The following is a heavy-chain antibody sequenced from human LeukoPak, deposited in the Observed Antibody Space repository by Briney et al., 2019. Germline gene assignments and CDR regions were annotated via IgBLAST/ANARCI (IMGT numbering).Heavy chain of an antibody. CDR1: GGTFSSYA. CDR2: IIPIFGTA. V-gene: IGHV1-69*13. J-gene: IGHJ6*02. D-gene: IGHD4-11*01. CDR3: ASLHRHYYGMDV. Sequence: ASVKVSCKASGGTFSSYAISWVRQAPGQGLEWMGGIIPIFGTANYAQKFQGRVTITADESTSTAYMELSSLRSEDTAVYYCASLHRHYYGMDVWGQGTTVTVSS.